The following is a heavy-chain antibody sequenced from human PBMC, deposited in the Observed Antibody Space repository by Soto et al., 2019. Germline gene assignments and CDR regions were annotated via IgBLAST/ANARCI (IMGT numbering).Heavy chain of an antibody. CDR2: IYPGDSDT. J-gene: IGHJ5*02. Sequence: ASLKISCKGSGYRFTRYWIGWVRQMNGKGLEWMGIIYPGDSDTRYSPSFQGQVTISADKSISTAYLQWSSLKASDTALYYCARQQQLVEDNWFDPWGQGTLVTVSS. D-gene: IGHD6-13*01. CDR1: GYRFTRYW. CDR3: ARQQQLVEDNWFDP. V-gene: IGHV5-51*01.